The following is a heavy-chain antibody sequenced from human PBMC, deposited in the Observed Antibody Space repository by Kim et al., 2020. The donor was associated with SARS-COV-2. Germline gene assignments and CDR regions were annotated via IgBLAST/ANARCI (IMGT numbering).Heavy chain of an antibody. CDR2: ISGSGGST. CDR1: GFTFSSYA. D-gene: IGHD3-22*01. Sequence: GGSLRLSCAASGFTFSSYAMSWVRQAPGKGLEWVSAISGSGGSTYYADSVKGRFTISRDNSKNTLYLQMNSLRAEDTAVYYCASPLEPYYYDSSGYYYWGQGTLVTVSS. V-gene: IGHV3-23*01. J-gene: IGHJ4*02. CDR3: ASPLEPYYYDSSGYYY.